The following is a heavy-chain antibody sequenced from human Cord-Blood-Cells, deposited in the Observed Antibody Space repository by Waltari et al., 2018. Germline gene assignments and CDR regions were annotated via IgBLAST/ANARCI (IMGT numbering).Heavy chain of an antibody. CDR3: ARGLSSSPDDY. D-gene: IGHD6-6*01. CDR1: GFTFSSYA. V-gene: IGHV3-30-3*01. J-gene: IGHJ4*02. CDR2: ISYDGSNK. Sequence: QVQLVESGGGVVQPGGSLRLSCAASGFTFSSYAMHWVRQAPGKGLEWVAVISYDGSNKYYADAVKGRFTISRDNSKNTLYLQMNSLRAEDTAVYYCARGLSSSPDDYWGQGTLVTVSS.